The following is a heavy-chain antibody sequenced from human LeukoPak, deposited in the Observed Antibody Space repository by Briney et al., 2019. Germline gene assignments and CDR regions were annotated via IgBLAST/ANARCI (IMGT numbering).Heavy chain of an antibody. J-gene: IGHJ5*02. V-gene: IGHV4-59*12. CDR2: VHYSGST. CDR1: GGSISSYY. Sequence: PSETLSLTCTVSGGSISSYYWSWIRQPPGKGLEWIGYVHYSGSTNYNPSLKSRVTISVDTSKNQFSLKLSSVTAADTAVYYCARAANSGSYFNWFDPWGQGTLVTVSS. CDR3: ARAANSGSYFNWFDP. D-gene: IGHD1-26*01.